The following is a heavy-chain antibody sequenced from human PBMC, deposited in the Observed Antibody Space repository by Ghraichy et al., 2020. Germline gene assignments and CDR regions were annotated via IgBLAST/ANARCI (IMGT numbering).Heavy chain of an antibody. CDR2: IGGTTSTI. V-gene: IGHV3-48*02. Sequence: GGSLRLSCAASGFTFGSYSMNWVRQAPGKGLEWVSYIGGTTSTIYYEDSVKGRFTISRDNAKSSLYLQMDSLRDDDTAVYYCVRDLVLSGTLWHWGQGTLVTVSS. J-gene: IGHJ4*02. D-gene: IGHD1-20*01. CDR1: GFTFGSYS. CDR3: VRDLVLSGTLWH.